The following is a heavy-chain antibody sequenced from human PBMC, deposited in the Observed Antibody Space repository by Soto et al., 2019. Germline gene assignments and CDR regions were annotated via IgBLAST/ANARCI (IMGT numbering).Heavy chain of an antibody. J-gene: IGHJ4*02. CDR1: GVTFGTYA. D-gene: IGHD2-21*01. CDR2: AWYDGSVK. Sequence: QVQLVESGGGVVQPGRSLRLACAASGVTFGTYAMHWVRQAPGKGLEGVAGAWYDGSVKNYADTVEGRFSISRDDPQNTVYLHMSALIAEDSAVYFCPRADCGGQCPCDYWGQGTLVTVSP. CDR3: PRADCGGQCPCDY. V-gene: IGHV3-33*01.